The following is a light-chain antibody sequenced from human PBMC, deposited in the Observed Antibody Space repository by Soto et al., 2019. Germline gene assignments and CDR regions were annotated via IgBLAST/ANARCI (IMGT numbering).Light chain of an antibody. V-gene: IGLV2-8*01. Sequence: QSALTQPPSASGSPGQSVTISCAGTSSDVGGYEYVSWYQQHPGKAPKLIIYGVLKRPSGVPDRFSGSKSANTASLTVSGLQAEDEADYYCSSFAGSHYVFGTGTKVTVL. CDR1: SSDVGGYEY. J-gene: IGLJ1*01. CDR3: SSFAGSHYV. CDR2: GVL.